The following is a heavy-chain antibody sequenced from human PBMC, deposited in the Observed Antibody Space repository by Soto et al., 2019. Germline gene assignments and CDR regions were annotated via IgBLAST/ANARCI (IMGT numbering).Heavy chain of an antibody. CDR3: VTATMVVIL. CDR2: IRTKSEGGTT. D-gene: IGHD3-10*01. V-gene: IGHV3-15*07. J-gene: IGHJ4*02. CDR1: GFSLSNAW. Sequence: GGSLRLSCAASGFSLSNAWMNWVRQAPGKGLEWVGRIRTKSEGGTTDYAAPLKGRFTISRDDSTNKLYLQINSLKTDDTAVYYCVTATMVVILWGQGTLVTVSS.